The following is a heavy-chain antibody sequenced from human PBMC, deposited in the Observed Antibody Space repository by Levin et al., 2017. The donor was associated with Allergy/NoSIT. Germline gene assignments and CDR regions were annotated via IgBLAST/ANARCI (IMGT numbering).Heavy chain of an antibody. V-gene: IGHV3-23*01. CDR2: ITNSGRT. Sequence: PGGSLRLSCAASGFTFTNYAMSWVRQAPGKGLEWVSAITNSGRTYYPDSVRGRFTVSRDNSKNTLYLQMNSLRADDTAVYYCAKEMTRVIPVFEYWGQGSLVTVSS. CDR1: GFTFTNYA. J-gene: IGHJ4*02. D-gene: IGHD4-17*01. CDR3: AKEMTRVIPVFEY.